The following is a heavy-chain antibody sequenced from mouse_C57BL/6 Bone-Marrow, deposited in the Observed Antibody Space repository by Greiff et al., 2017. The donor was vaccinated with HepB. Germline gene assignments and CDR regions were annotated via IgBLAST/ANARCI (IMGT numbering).Heavy chain of an antibody. D-gene: IGHD1-1*01. J-gene: IGHJ2*01. CDR1: GYSFTGYY. CDR2: INPSTGGT. CDR3: ARSPPFITTVVGDY. Sequence: EVQLQQSGPELVKPGASVKISCKASGYSFTGYYMNWVKQSPEKSLEWIGVINPSTGGTTYNQKFKGKATLTVDKSSSTAYMQLKSLTSEDSAVYYCARSPPFITTVVGDYWGQGTTLTVSS. V-gene: IGHV1-42*01.